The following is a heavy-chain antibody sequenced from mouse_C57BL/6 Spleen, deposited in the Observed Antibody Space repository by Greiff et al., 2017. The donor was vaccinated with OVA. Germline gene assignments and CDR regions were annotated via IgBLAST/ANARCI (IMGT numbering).Heavy chain of an antibody. V-gene: IGHV1-59*01. CDR3: AREGGSSPGY. D-gene: IGHD1-1*01. CDR2: IDPSDSYT. J-gene: IGHJ2*01. Sequence: QVHVKQPGAELVRPGTSVKLSCKASGYTFTSYWMHWVKQRPGQGLEWIGVIDPSDSYTNYNPKFKGKATLTVDTSSSTAYMQLSSLTSEDAAVYYCAREGGSSPGYWGQGTTLTVSA. CDR1: GYTFTSYW.